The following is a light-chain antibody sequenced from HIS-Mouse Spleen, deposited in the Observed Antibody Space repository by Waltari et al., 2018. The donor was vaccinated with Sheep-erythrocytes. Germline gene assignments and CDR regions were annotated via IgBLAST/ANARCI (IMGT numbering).Light chain of an antibody. CDR3: QTWGTGIHGGV. CDR1: SGHSSYA. CDR2: LNSDGSQ. J-gene: IGLJ3*02. Sequence: QLVLTQSPSASASLGASVKLTCTLSSGHSSYAIAWHQQQPEKGPRYLMKLNSDGSQSKGDGIPDRFSGSSSGAERYLTISSLQSEDEADYYCQTWGTGIHGGVFGGGTKLTVL. V-gene: IGLV4-69*01.